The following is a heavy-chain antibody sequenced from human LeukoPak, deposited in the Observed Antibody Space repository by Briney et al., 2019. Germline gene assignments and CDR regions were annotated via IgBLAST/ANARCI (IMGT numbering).Heavy chain of an antibody. CDR1: GFTFSNNW. Sequence: GGSLRLSCAASGFTFSNNWMHWVRQAPGKGLVWVSRINSDGSSTSYADSVKGRFTISRDNAKNTLYLQMNSLRAEDTAVYYCARYYDSSGYYYPGDAFDIWGQGTMVTVSS. J-gene: IGHJ3*02. V-gene: IGHV3-74*01. D-gene: IGHD3-22*01. CDR3: ARYYDSSGYYYPGDAFDI. CDR2: INSDGSST.